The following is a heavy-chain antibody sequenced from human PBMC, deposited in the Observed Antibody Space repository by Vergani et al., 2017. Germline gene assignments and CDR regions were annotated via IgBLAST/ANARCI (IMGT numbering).Heavy chain of an antibody. CDR3: ARGREGVRAYYDFWSGDCCYYGMDV. J-gene: IGHJ6*02. D-gene: IGHD3-3*01. CDR1: GFPFSSYS. CDR2: ISSSSSTI. Sequence: EVQLVESGGGLVQPGGSLSLSCAASGFPFSSYSMNWVRQAPGKGLEWVSYISSSSSTIYYAGSLKGRFTTSRDNAKNSLYLKMNSLRAEDTAVYYCARGREGVRAYYDFWSGDCCYYGMDVWGQGTTVTVSS. V-gene: IGHV3-48*01.